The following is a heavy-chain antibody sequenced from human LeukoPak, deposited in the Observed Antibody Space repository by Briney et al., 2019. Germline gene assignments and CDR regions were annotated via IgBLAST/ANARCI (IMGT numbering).Heavy chain of an antibody. CDR3: ARISTLAGYAFDI. Sequence: PGRSLRLSCAASGFTFSSYAMHWVRQAPGKGLEWVAVISYDGSNKYYADSVKGRFAISRDNSKNTLYLQMNSLRAEDTAVYYCARISTLAGYAFDIWGQGTMVTVSS. D-gene: IGHD3-3*02. CDR2: ISYDGSNK. CDR1: GFTFSSYA. J-gene: IGHJ3*02. V-gene: IGHV3-30*09.